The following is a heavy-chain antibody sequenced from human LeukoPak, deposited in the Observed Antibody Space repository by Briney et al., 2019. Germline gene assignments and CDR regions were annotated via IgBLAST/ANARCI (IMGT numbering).Heavy chain of an antibody. Sequence: GGSLRLSCAASGFTFSSYWMHWVRQAPGKGLVWVSRINSDGSSTSYADSVKGRFTISRDNAKNTPYLQMNSLRAEDTAVYYCARDWEDIVVVPAAIDGMDVWGQGTTVTVSS. CDR2: INSDGSST. J-gene: IGHJ6*02. CDR3: ARDWEDIVVVPAAIDGMDV. D-gene: IGHD2-2*01. V-gene: IGHV3-74*01. CDR1: GFTFSSYW.